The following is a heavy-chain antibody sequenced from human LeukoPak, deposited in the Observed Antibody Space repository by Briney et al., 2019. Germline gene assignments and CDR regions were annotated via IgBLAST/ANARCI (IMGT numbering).Heavy chain of an antibody. J-gene: IGHJ3*02. CDR2: INPIFGTA. Sequence: ASVKVSCKASGGTFSSYAINWVRQAPGQGLEWMGVINPIFGTANYAHKFQGRVTITADESTSTAYMEVSSLRSEDTAVYYCARSSSRFGSVGSSIPFDIWGQGTMVTVSS. CDR3: ARSSSRFGSVGSSIPFDI. CDR1: GGTFSSYA. V-gene: IGHV1-69*01. D-gene: IGHD3-10*01.